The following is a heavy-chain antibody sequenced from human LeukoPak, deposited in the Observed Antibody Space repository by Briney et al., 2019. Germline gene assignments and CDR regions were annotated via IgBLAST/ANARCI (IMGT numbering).Heavy chain of an antibody. J-gene: IGHJ3*02. CDR3: ARGDRNQLGPDAFDI. V-gene: IGHV1-3*01. CDR2: INAGNGNT. D-gene: IGHD6-6*01. CDR1: GYTSTSYA. Sequence: ASVKVSCKASGYTSTSYAMHWVRQAPGQRLEWMGWINAGNGNTKYSQKFQGRVTITRDTSTSTAYMELRRLRSDDTAVYYCARGDRNQLGPDAFDIWGQGTMVTVSS.